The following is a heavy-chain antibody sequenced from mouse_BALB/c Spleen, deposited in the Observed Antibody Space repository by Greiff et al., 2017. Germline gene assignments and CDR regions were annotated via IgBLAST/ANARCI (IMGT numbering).Heavy chain of an antibody. J-gene: IGHJ1*01. CDR1: GYSITSGYY. CDR2: ISYDGSN. CDR3: ARRDDYWYFDV. Sequence: VQLQQSGPGLVKPSQSLSLTCSVTGYSITSGYYWNWIRQFPGNKLEWMGYISYDGSNNYNPSLKNRISITRDTSKNQFFLKLNSVTTEDTATYYCARRDDYWYFDVWGAGTTVTVSS. V-gene: IGHV3-6*02. D-gene: IGHD2-3*01.